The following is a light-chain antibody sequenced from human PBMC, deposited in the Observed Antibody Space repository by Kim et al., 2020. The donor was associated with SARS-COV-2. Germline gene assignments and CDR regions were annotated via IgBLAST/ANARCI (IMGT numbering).Light chain of an antibody. Sequence: LGQTVRITCQGDSLRSYYASWYQQKPGQAPVLVIYGKNNRPSGIPDRFSGSSSGNTASLTITGAQAEDEADYYCNSRDSSGNHLRVFGTGTKVTVL. V-gene: IGLV3-19*01. J-gene: IGLJ1*01. CDR3: NSRDSSGNHLRV. CDR1: SLRSYY. CDR2: GKN.